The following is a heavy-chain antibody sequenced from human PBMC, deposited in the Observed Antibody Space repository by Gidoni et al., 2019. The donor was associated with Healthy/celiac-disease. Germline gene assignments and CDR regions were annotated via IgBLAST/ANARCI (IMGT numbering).Heavy chain of an antibody. CDR2: INHSGST. J-gene: IGHJ6*03. CDR3: ARASPLSLPIGYYYMDV. CDR1: GGSFRGYY. V-gene: IGHV4-34*01. D-gene: IGHD3-22*01. Sequence: QVQLQQWGAGLLKPSETLSLTCAVYGGSFRGYYWSWIRQPPGKGLEWIGGINHSGSTNYNPSLKSRVTISVDTSKNQFSLKLSSVTAADTAVYYCARASPLSLPIGYYYMDVWGKGTTVTVSS.